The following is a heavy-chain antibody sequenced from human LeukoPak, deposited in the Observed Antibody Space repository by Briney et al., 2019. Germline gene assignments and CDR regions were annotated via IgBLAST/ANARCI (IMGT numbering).Heavy chain of an antibody. Sequence: PGGSLRLSCAASGFTFSSYSMNWVRQAPGKGLEWVSSISSSSSYIYYADSVKGRFTISRDNAKNSLYLQMNSLRAEDTAVYYCANPSTSSRGYVDVWGKGTTVTVSS. J-gene: IGHJ6*03. CDR2: ISSSSSYI. CDR1: GFTFSSYS. V-gene: IGHV3-21*01. CDR3: ANPSTSSRGYVDV. D-gene: IGHD2-2*01.